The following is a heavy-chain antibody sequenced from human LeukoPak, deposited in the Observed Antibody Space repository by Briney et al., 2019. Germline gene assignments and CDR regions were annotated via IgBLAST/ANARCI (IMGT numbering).Heavy chain of an antibody. Sequence: PGGSLRLSCAASGFTFDDYGMSWVRQAPGKGLEWVSGINWNGGSTGYADSVKGRFTISRDNAKNSLYLQMNSLRAEDTALYYCARDLVYYDYVWGSYRRGAPLDYWGQGTLVTVSS. CDR2: INWNGGST. J-gene: IGHJ4*02. CDR3: ARDLVYYDYVWGSYRRGAPLDY. CDR1: GFTFDDYG. V-gene: IGHV3-20*04. D-gene: IGHD3-16*02.